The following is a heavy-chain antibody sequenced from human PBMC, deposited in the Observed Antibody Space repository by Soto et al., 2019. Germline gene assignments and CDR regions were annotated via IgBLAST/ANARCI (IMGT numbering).Heavy chain of an antibody. V-gene: IGHV3-11*01. D-gene: IGHD1-7*01. CDR2: ISSSGSTI. CDR3: ARDLMPLPELLYYFDY. Sequence: GGSLRLSCAASGFTFSDYYMSWIRQAPGKGLEWVSYISSSGSTIYYADSVKGRFTISRDNAKNSLYLQMNSLRAEDTAVYYCARDLMPLPELLYYFDYWGQGTLVTVSS. CDR1: GFTFSDYY. J-gene: IGHJ4*02.